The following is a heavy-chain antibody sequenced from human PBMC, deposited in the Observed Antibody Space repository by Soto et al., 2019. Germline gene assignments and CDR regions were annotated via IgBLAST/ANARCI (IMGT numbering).Heavy chain of an antibody. J-gene: IGHJ6*02. CDR1: GYSFTSYW. CDR3: AGCRRSSTTSLDAYYGMDV. D-gene: IGHD2-2*01. Sequence: GESLKISCKGSGYSFTSYWISWVRQMPGKGLEWMGRIDPSDSYTNYSPSFQGHVTISADKSISTAYLQWSSLKASDTAMYYCAGCRRSSTTSLDAYYGMDVWGQGTTVTVSS. V-gene: IGHV5-10-1*01. CDR2: IDPSDSYT.